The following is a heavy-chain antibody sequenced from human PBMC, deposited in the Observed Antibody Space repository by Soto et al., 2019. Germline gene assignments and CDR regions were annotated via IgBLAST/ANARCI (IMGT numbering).Heavy chain of an antibody. V-gene: IGHV2-5*02. CDR3: AQTFFTGLIIGAFDI. CDR1: GFSLSTGGVG. Sequence: QITLKESGPTLVKPTQTLTLTCTFSGFSLSTGGVGVGWIRQPPGKALECLALIYWDDDKRYSPSLKSRLTNTKDTSKNQVVITMTNMDPVDTATYYCAQTFFTGLIIGAFDICCQGPMVTV. J-gene: IGHJ3*02. CDR2: IYWDDDK. D-gene: IGHD3-9*01.